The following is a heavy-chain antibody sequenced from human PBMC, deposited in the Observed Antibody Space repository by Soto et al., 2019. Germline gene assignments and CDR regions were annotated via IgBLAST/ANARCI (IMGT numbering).Heavy chain of an antibody. CDR1: GFSFCSYA. CDR3: AKIEMGWFAH. Sequence: GGSLRLSCTGSGFSFCSYAMSWGRQAPGKGLEWVSTISGSGGHTYYADSVKGRFVVSRDNDKNTVYLHMSSLTGEDTAVYFCAKIEMGWFAHWGQGTQVTVSS. V-gene: IGHV3-23*01. CDR2: ISGSGGHT. J-gene: IGHJ5*02. D-gene: IGHD2-8*01.